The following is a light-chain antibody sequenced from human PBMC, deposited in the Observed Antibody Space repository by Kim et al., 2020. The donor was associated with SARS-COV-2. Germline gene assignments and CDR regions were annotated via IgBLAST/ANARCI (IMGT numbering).Light chain of an antibody. CDR2: GAS. V-gene: IGKV3-15*01. CDR1: QNVGSN. CDR3: QQCNDWPPLT. J-gene: IGKJ4*01. Sequence: EVVMTQSPASLSVSPGERATLSCRASQNVGSNLAWYQQKPGQAPRLLIYGASTRATGIPARFSGSGSGTEFTLTISSLQSEDVAVYYCQQCNDWPPLTFGGGTKVDIK.